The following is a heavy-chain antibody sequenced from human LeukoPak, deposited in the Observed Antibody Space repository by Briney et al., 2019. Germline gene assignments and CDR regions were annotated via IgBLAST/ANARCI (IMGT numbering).Heavy chain of an antibody. J-gene: IGHJ4*02. D-gene: IGHD5-18*01. CDR2: IRYDGSNK. Sequence: GGSLRLSCAASEFTFSTYAMHWVRQAPGKGLEWVAFIRYDGSNKYYADSVKGRFTISRDNSKNTLYLQMNSLRAEDTAVYYCAKDPRDHSYGWSWRYFDYWGQGTLVTVSS. V-gene: IGHV3-30*02. CDR1: EFTFSTYA. CDR3: AKDPRDHSYGWSWRYFDY.